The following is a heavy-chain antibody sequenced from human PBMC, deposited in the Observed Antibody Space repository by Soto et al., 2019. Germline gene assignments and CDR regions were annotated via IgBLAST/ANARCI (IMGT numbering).Heavy chain of an antibody. CDR2: IYYSGST. D-gene: IGHD6-19*01. V-gene: IGHV4-39*01. J-gene: IGHJ2*01. CDR3: ARGNSSGWYVWYFDL. CDR1: GGSISSSSYY. Sequence: QLQLQESGPGLVKPSETLSLTCTVSGGSISSSSYYWGWIRQPPGKGLEWIGSIYYSGSTYYNPYLKSRVTISVDTSKNQFSLKLSSVTAADTAVYYCARGNSSGWYVWYFDLWGRGTLVTVSS.